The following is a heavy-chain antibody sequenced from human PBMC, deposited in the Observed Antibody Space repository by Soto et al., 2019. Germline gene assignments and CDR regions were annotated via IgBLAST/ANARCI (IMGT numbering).Heavy chain of an antibody. V-gene: IGHV4-61*08. J-gene: IGHJ4*02. CDR1: GGSISSGGYY. CDR2: IYHTGRT. Sequence: SETLSLTCTVSGGSISSGGYYWSWIRQHPGKGLEWIGYIYHTGRTNYNPSLESRVTISLDTSRNQFSLKLSSVTAADTAVFYCAREFSNSPEAFDYWGQGSLVTVSS. CDR3: AREFSNSPEAFDY. D-gene: IGHD1-1*01.